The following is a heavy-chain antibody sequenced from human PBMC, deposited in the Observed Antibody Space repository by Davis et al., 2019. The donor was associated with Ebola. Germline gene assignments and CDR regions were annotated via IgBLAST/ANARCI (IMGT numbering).Heavy chain of an antibody. D-gene: IGHD2-15*01. CDR1: GGTFSSYA. CDR2: IIPILGTA. V-gene: IGHV1-69*11. Sequence: SVKVSCKASGGTFSSYAISWVRQAPGQGLEWMGRIIPILGTANYAQKFQGRVTITADESTSTAYMELSSLRSEDTAVYYCARGKGYCSGGSCYSSVQFYYGMDVWGQGTTVTVSS. CDR3: ARGKGYCSGGSCYSSVQFYYGMDV. J-gene: IGHJ6*02.